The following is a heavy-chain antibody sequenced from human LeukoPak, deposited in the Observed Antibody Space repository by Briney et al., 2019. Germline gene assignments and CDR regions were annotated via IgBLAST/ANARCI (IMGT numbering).Heavy chain of an antibody. CDR2: IIPIFGTA. J-gene: IGHJ4*02. V-gene: IGHV1-69*13. CDR3: ARSIAARIFDY. D-gene: IGHD6-6*01. CDR1: GGTFSSYA. Sequence: SVKVSCRASGGTFSSYAISWVRQAPGQGLEWMGGIIPIFGTANYAQKFQGRVTITADESTSTAYMELRSLRSEDTAVYYCARSIAARIFDYWGQGTLVTVSS.